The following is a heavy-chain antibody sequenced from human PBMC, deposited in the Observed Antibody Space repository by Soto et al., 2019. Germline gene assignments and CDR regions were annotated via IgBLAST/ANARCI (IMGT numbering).Heavy chain of an antibody. J-gene: IGHJ4*02. Sequence: GGSLRLSCAASGFTFSSYAMHWVRQAPGKGLEWVAVISYDGSNKYYADSVKGRFTISRDNSKNTLYLQMNSLRAEDTAVYYCARETTVTSAHFDYWGQGTLVTVSS. CDR3: ARETTVTSAHFDY. CDR2: ISYDGSNK. CDR1: GFTFSSYA. V-gene: IGHV3-30-3*01. D-gene: IGHD4-17*01.